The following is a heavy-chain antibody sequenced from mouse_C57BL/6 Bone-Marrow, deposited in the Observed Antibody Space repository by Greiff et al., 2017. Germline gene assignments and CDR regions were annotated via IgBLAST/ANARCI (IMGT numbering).Heavy chain of an antibody. V-gene: IGHV6-3*01. CDR1: GFTFSNYW. CDR3: TGGYLAWFAY. CDR2: IRLKSDNYAT. Sequence: EVKLMESGGGLVQPGGSMKLSCVASGFTFSNYWMNWVRQSPEKGLEWVAQIRLKSDNYATHYAESVKGRFTISRDDSKSSVYLQMNNLRAEDTGIYYCTGGYLAWFAYWGQGTLVTVSA. J-gene: IGHJ3*01. D-gene: IGHD2-2*01.